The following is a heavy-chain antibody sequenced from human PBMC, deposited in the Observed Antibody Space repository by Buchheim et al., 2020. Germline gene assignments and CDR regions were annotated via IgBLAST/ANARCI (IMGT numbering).Heavy chain of an antibody. V-gene: IGHV4-39*07. CDR1: GGSISRNTYY. D-gene: IGHD3-22*01. Sequence: QLQLQESGPGLVKPSETLSLSCGLSGGSISRNTYYWGWIRQSPGKGLEWIGSIYSSGSTYLNPSLNSRVTISVDTSKNQFSLKLSSVTAADTAVYYCARERSRVTYYYDSSGYYHWGQGTL. J-gene: IGHJ5*02. CDR2: IYSSGST. CDR3: ARERSRVTYYYDSSGYYH.